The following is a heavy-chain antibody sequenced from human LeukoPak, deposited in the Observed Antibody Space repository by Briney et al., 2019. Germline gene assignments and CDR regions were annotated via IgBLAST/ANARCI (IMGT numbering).Heavy chain of an antibody. CDR1: GYTFTSYY. J-gene: IGHJ6*02. V-gene: IGHV1-46*01. CDR3: ARRPKAAYGSGSSRSYGMDV. Sequence: GASVKVSCKASGYTFTSYYMHWVRQAPGQGLEWMGIINPSGGSTSYAQKFQGRVTMTRDTSTSTVYMELSGLRSEDTAVYYCARRPKAAYGSGSSRSYGMDVWGQGTTVTVSS. CDR2: INPSGGST. D-gene: IGHD3-10*01.